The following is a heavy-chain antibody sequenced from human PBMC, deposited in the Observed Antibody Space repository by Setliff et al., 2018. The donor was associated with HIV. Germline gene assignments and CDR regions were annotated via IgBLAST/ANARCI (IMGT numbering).Heavy chain of an antibody. CDR3: ARFWKGGYSYGPTNYFDY. V-gene: IGHV4-39*01. D-gene: IGHD5-18*01. CDR1: GGSISSSSYY. Sequence: SETLSLTCTVAGGSISSSSYYWGWIRQPPGKGLEWIGSIYYSGSTYYNPSLKSRVTISVDPPKNQFSLKLSSVTAADPAVYYCARFWKGGYSYGPTNYFDYWGQGTLVTVSS. CDR2: IYYSGST. J-gene: IGHJ4*02.